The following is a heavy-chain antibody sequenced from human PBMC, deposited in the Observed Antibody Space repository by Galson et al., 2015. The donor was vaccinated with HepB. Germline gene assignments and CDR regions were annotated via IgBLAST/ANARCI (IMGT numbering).Heavy chain of an antibody. CDR3: ATDRGIVGATSVGSSDAFDI. CDR2: VDPEDGET. Sequence: VKVSCKVSGYTFTDYYMHWVQQAPGKGLEWMGLVDPEDGETIYAEKFQGRVTITADTSTDTAYMELSSLRSEDTAVYYCATDRGIVGATSVGSSDAFDIWGQGTMVTVSS. CDR1: GYTFTDYY. J-gene: IGHJ3*02. D-gene: IGHD1-26*01. V-gene: IGHV1-69-2*01.